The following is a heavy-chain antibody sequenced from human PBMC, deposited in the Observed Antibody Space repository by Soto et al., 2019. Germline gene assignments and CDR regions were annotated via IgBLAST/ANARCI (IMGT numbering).Heavy chain of an antibody. V-gene: IGHV3-7*01. CDR1: GFTFSSYW. J-gene: IGHJ3*02. CDR2: IKQDGSEK. D-gene: IGHD3-3*01. CDR3: ARHSYYDFWSGSDDDAFDI. Sequence: PGGSLRLSCAASGFTFSSYWMSWVRQAPGKGLEWVANIKQDGSEKYYVDSVKGRFTISRDNAKNSLYLQMNSLRAEDTAVYYCARHSYYDFWSGSDDDAFDIWGQGTRVTVAS.